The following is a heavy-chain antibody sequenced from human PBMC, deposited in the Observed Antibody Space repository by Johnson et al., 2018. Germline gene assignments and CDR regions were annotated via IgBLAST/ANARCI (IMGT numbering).Heavy chain of an antibody. Sequence: VQLVQSGGGLVQPGGSLRLSCEASGFTFSSYWMSWVRQAPGKGLEWVANIKQDGSEKYYVDSVKGRFTISRDNAKNSLYLQMNSLRDEEPAVYYFANETYYFGMKVWGQGTTVTVSS. CDR3: ANETYYFGMKV. J-gene: IGHJ6*02. CDR1: GFTFSSYW. CDR2: IKQDGSEK. V-gene: IGHV3-7*01.